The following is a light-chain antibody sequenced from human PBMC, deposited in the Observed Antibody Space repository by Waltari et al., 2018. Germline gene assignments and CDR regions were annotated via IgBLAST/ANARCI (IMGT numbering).Light chain of an antibody. CDR2: GNN. CDR1: TSNIGAGPD. CDR3: QSFDNMLSGGVV. Sequence: QSVLTPPPSVSGTPGQRVTISCSGSTSNIGAGPDVHWYQHLPGTAPKLLIYGNNNRPSGVPDRFSGSKSGTSASLAITGLQADDEADYFCQSFDNMLSGGVVFGGGTKLAVL. V-gene: IGLV1-40*01. J-gene: IGLJ2*01.